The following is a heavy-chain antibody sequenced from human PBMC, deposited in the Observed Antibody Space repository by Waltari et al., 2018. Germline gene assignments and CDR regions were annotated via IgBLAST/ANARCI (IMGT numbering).Heavy chain of an antibody. CDR2: ISYDGSNK. V-gene: IGHV3-30-3*01. CDR3: ARDEHGDYGFDY. Sequence: QVQLVDSGAGVVQPGRSLRLSCAASGITFSSYAIYWLRQAPGKGLEWVAGISYDGSNKSYADAVKGRFTISRDNSKNTLYLQMNSLRAEDTAVYYCARDEHGDYGFDYWGQGTQVTVSS. J-gene: IGHJ4*02. D-gene: IGHD4-17*01. CDR1: GITFSSYA.